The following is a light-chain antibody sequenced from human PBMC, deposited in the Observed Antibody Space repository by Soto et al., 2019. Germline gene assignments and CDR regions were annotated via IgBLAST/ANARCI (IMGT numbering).Light chain of an antibody. V-gene: IGLV2-14*01. Sequence: QSALTQPASVSGSPGQSITISCTGTSSDVGGYNYVSWYQQHPGKAPKLMIYDVSNRPSGVFNRFSGSKSGNTASLTISGLQAEDEADYYCSSYTSTSTYVFGTGTKLTVL. J-gene: IGLJ1*01. CDR3: SSYTSTSTYV. CDR2: DVS. CDR1: SSDVGGYNY.